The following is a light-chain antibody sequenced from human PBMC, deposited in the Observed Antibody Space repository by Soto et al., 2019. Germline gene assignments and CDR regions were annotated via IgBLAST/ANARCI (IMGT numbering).Light chain of an antibody. Sequence: QSALTQPASVSGSPGQSITISCTGTSSDVGGYNYVSWYQQHPGKAPKLMIYEVSNRPSGVSNRFSGSKSGNTASLTISGLQAEDEADYYCSSYTNDFTLVFGAGTKVTVL. CDR2: EVS. CDR1: SSDVGGYNY. J-gene: IGLJ2*01. V-gene: IGLV2-14*01. CDR3: SSYTNDFTLV.